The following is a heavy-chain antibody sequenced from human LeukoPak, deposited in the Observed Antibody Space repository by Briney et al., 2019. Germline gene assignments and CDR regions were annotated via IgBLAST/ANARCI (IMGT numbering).Heavy chain of an antibody. CDR2: IYHSGST. CDR3: ARLLYDILTGYYDY. Sequence: SQTLSLTCAVSGGSISSGGYSWSWIRQPPGKGLEWIGYIYHSGSTYQNPSLKSRVTISVDRSKNLFSLELSSVTAADTAVYYCARLLYDILTGYYDYWGQGTLVTVSS. D-gene: IGHD3-9*01. J-gene: IGHJ4*02. CDR1: GGSISSGGYS. V-gene: IGHV4-30-2*01.